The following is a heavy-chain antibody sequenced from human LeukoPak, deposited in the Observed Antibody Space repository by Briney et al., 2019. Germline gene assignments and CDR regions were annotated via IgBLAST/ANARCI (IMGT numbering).Heavy chain of an antibody. D-gene: IGHD6-13*01. CDR2: ISGSGGST. CDR1: GFTFSSYA. V-gene: IGHV3-23*01. J-gene: IGHJ4*02. CDR3: AKTRPLDSSSWSHGDY. Sequence: GGSLRLSCAASGFTFSSYAMSWVRQAPGKGLEWVSAISGSGGSTYYADSVKGRFTISRDNSTNTLYLQMNSLRAEDTAVYYCAKTRPLDSSSWSHGDYWGQGTLVTVSS.